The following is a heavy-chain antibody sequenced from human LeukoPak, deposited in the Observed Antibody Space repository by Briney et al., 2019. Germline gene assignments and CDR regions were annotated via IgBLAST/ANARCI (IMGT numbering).Heavy chain of an antibody. CDR2: INAGNGNT. V-gene: IGHV1-3*01. Sequence: GASVKVSCKASGYTFTSYAMHWVRQAPGQRLEWMGWINAGNGNTKYSQKFQGRVTMTRNTSISTAYMELSSLRSEDTAVYYCARGSWGVNDYWGQGTLVTVSS. D-gene: IGHD3-16*01. CDR3: ARGSWGVNDY. J-gene: IGHJ4*02. CDR1: GYTFTSYA.